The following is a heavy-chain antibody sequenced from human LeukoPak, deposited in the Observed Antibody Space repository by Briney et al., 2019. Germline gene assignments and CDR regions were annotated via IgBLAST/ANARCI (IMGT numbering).Heavy chain of an antibody. J-gene: IGHJ4*02. D-gene: IGHD3-3*01. CDR3: ARDKLEWLLGYFDY. CDR1: GFTFSSYS. V-gene: IGHV3-21*01. Sequence: GGSLRLSCAASGFTFSSYSMNWVRQAPGKGLEWVSSISSSSSYIYYADSVKGRFTISRDDAKNSLYLQMNSLRAEDTAVYYCARDKLEWLLGYFDYWGQGTLVTVSS. CDR2: ISSSSSYI.